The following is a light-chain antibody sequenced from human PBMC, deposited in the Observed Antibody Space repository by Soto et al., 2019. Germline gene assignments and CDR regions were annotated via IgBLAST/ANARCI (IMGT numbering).Light chain of an antibody. J-gene: IGKJ2*03. V-gene: IGKV3-11*01. CDR2: EAS. CDR1: QSVSSY. Sequence: EIVLTQSPATLSLSPGERATLSCRASQSVSSYLAWFQQKPGQAPRLLIYEASKRATGIPARFSGSGSGTDFTLTISSLEPEDFAVYYCQQRTNRPPFSFGQGNKLEIK. CDR3: QQRTNRPPFS.